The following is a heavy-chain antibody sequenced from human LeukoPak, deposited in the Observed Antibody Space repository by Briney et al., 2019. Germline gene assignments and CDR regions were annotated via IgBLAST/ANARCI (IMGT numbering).Heavy chain of an antibody. CDR3: AKLNPYQDY. V-gene: IGHV3-48*04. J-gene: IGHJ4*02. Sequence: GGSLRLSCAASGFTFSNYWMHWVRQAPGKGLEWVSYISSSGSTIYYADSVKGRFTISRDNAKNSLYLQMNSLRAEDTAVYYCAKLNPYQDYWGQGTLVTVSS. D-gene: IGHD2-21*01. CDR1: GFTFSNYW. CDR2: ISSSGSTI.